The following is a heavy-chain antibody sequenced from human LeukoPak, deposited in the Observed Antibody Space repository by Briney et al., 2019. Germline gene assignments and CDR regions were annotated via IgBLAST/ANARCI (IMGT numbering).Heavy chain of an antibody. CDR3: ARVSVAGTGPDY. Sequence: SETLSLTCTVSGGSVSSSNYYWSWIRQPPGKGLEGVGFFSYNVHSDYNPSLKSRVTISVDTSKNQFSLRLSSVTAADTAIYYCARVSVAGTGPDYWGQGTLVTVSS. CDR1: GGSVSSSNYY. D-gene: IGHD6-13*01. V-gene: IGHV4-61*01. J-gene: IGHJ4*02. CDR2: FSYNVHS.